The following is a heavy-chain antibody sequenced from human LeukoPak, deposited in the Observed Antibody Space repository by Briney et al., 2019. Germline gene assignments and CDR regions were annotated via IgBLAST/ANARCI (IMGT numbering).Heavy chain of an antibody. CDR2: IKDDGGET. Sequence: GGSLRLSCAASGFIFSNAWMNWVRQAPGKGLEWVAAIKDDGGETDYVDSVKGRFTISRDNAKNSLYLQMNSLRAEDTAVYYCATYINWVAGDVWGQGTTVSVSS. CDR1: GFIFSNAW. D-gene: IGHD1-1*01. V-gene: IGHV3-7*01. CDR3: ATYINWVAGDV. J-gene: IGHJ6*02.